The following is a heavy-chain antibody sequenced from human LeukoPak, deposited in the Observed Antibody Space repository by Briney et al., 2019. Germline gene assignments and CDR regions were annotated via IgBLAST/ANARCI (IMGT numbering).Heavy chain of an antibody. CDR3: ARTYYYGSYYMDV. CDR1: GGSVSSYY. CDR2: IYYSGST. D-gene: IGHD3-10*01. V-gene: IGHV4-59*02. Sequence: SETLSLTCTVSGGSVSSYYWSWIRQPPGKGLEWIGYIYYSGSTNYNPSLKSRVTISVDTSKNQFSLKVSSVTAADTAVYYCARTYYYGSYYMDVWGKGTTVTISS. J-gene: IGHJ6*03.